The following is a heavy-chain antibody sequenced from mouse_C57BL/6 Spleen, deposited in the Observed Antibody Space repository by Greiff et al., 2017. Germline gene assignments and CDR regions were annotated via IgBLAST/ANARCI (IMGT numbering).Heavy chain of an antibody. CDR2: IDPNSGGT. V-gene: IGHV1-72*01. J-gene: IGHJ4*01. D-gene: IGHD2-12*01. CDR3: ARNLQLRRDYAMDY. Sequence: QVQLQQPGAELVKPGASVKLSCKASGYTFTSYWMHWVQQRPGRGLEWIGRIDPNSGGTKYNEKFKSKATLTVDKPSITAYMQLSSLTSEDSAVYYCARNLQLRRDYAMDYWGQGTSVTVSS. CDR1: GYTFTSYW.